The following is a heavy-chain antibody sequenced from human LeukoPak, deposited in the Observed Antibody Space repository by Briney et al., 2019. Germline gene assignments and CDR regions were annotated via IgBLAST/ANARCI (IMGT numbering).Heavy chain of an antibody. Sequence: GWSLRLSCAASGFTFSSYAMSWVRQAPGKGLEWVSTISGTGGSTYYANSVKGRFTISRDSSKNTLYLQMSNLRAEDTAVYYCAKYVGYSYGSGFDYWGQGTLVTVSS. CDR1: GFTFSSYA. CDR3: AKYVGYSYGSGFDY. J-gene: IGHJ4*02. CDR2: ISGTGGST. D-gene: IGHD5-18*01. V-gene: IGHV3-23*01.